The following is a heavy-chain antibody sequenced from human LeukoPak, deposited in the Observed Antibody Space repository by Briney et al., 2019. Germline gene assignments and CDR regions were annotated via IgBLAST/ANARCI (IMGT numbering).Heavy chain of an antibody. Sequence: GRSLRLSCVASGFTFVHYAMHWVRQAPGKGVEGVSGISWNSGSIDYVDSVKGRFTISRDKAKNSLYLQMNRVRAEDTALYYCAKDIWLAAPGTFVYCGERTLGT. D-gene: IGHD3-16*01. CDR3: AKDIWLAAPGTFVY. CDR1: GFTFVHYA. CDR2: ISWNSGSI. J-gene: IGHJ4*02. V-gene: IGHV3-9*01.